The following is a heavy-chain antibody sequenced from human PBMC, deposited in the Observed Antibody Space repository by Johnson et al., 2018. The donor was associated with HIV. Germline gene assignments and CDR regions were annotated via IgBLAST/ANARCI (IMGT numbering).Heavy chain of an antibody. J-gene: IGHJ3*02. V-gene: IGHV3-13*01. CDR1: RFTFDDYA. D-gene: IGHD3-22*01. CDR2: IGTAGNT. CDR3: AKVSSGGAFDI. Sequence: VQLVESGGGVVRPGGSLRLSCETSRFTFDDYAMHWVRQATGKGLEWVSAIGTAGNTYYPGSVKGRFTISRENAKNSLYLQMNSLRAGDTAVYYCAKVSSGGAFDIWGQGTMVTVSS.